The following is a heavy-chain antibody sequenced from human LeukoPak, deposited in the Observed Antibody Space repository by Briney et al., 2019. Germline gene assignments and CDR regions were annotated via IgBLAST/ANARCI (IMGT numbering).Heavy chain of an antibody. CDR2: INQDGSEK. D-gene: IGHD2-21*01. V-gene: IGHV3-7*01. CDR1: GFSFSYYW. Sequence: GGSLRLSCEASGFSFSYYWMSWVRQAPGKGLEWVANINQDGSEKYFVDSVEGRFTISRDNAQNSVFLQMDSLRVDDTAVYYCARWVSQYYFHYRGQGTHVTVSS. J-gene: IGHJ4*02. CDR3: ARWVSQYYFHY.